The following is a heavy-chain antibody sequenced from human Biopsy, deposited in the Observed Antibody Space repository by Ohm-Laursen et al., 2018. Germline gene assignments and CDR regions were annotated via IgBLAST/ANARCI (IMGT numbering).Heavy chain of an antibody. Sequence: SLRLSCSASGFTFSVYAMHWVRQAPGKGLEWVSIIWYDGSNEYCADSVKGRFTISRDNSKNTVFLQMRSLRAEDTGVYYCARDPIVGSKADGMDVWGQGTTVTVSS. D-gene: IGHD1-26*01. V-gene: IGHV3-33*01. J-gene: IGHJ6*02. CDR1: GFTFSVYA. CDR2: IWYDGSNE. CDR3: ARDPIVGSKADGMDV.